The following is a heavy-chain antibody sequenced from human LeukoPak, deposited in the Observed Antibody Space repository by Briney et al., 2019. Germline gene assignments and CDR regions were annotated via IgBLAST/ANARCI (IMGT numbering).Heavy chain of an antibody. CDR2: ISSSSSYI. CDR3: AREPNYIWGTYRYTDYFDY. CDR1: GFTFSSYS. Sequence: GGSLRLSCAASGFTFSSYSMNWVRQAPGKGLEWVSPISSSSSYIYYADSVKGRFTISRDNAKTSLYLQMNSLRAEDTAVYYCAREPNYIWGTYRYTDYFDYWGQGTLVTVSS. J-gene: IGHJ4*02. V-gene: IGHV3-21*01. D-gene: IGHD3-16*02.